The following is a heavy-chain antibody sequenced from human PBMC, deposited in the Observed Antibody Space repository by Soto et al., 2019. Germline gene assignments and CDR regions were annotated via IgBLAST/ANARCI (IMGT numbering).Heavy chain of an antibody. Sequence: PGEALKISCKRSGYNFTSYWIGLVVQMPGKGLELIGIIYPGCSYTKYCGFFQGQVTISADKSISTAYLQWSSLKASDTAMYYCARAPYYDFWSGYSKFGFFDTWGQGTLVTVSS. V-gene: IGHV5-51*01. D-gene: IGHD3-3*01. CDR1: GYNFTSYW. CDR3: ARAPYYDFWSGYSKFGFFDT. J-gene: IGHJ4*02. CDR2: IYPGCSYT.